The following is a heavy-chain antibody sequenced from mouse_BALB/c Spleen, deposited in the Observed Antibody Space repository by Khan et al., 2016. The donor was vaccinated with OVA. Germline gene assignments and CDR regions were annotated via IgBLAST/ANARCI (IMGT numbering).Heavy chain of an antibody. J-gene: IGHJ4*01. CDR2: IWGDGTT. CDR1: GFSLPNYG. CDR3: AKPGNGGAMDY. V-gene: IGHV2-3*01. Sequence: QVQLQQSGPGLVAPSQSLSITCTVSGFSLPNYGVSWVRQPPGKGLEWLGVIWGDGTTNYHSALISRLSISKDNSKSQVFLKLNSLQTDDTATYYCAKPGNGGAMDYWGQGTSVTVSS.